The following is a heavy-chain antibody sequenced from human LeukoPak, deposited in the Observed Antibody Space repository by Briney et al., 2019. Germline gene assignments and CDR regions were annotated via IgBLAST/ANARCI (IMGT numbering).Heavy chain of an antibody. V-gene: IGHV3-30*02. CDR3: AKAYGYSTSWSLDY. D-gene: IGHD6-13*01. CDR2: IRYDGSNK. CDR1: GFTFNTYA. Sequence: GGSLRLSCAASGFTFNTYAMHWVRQAPGKGLEWVAFIRYDGSNKYYADSVKGRFTISRDNSKNTVYLQMNSLRAEDTAVYYCAKAYGYSTSWSLDYWGQGTLVTFSS. J-gene: IGHJ4*02.